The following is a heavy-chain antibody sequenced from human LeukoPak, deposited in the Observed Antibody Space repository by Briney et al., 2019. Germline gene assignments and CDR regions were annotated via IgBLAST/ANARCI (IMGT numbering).Heavy chain of an antibody. CDR1: GGSISSGGYY. CDR2: IYYSGST. V-gene: IGHV4-31*03. D-gene: IGHD5-12*01. J-gene: IGHJ4*02. Sequence: NPSETLSLTFTVSGGSISSGGYYWSWIRQHPGKGLEWIGYIYYSGSTYYNPSLKSRVTISVDTSKNQFSLKLSSVTAADTAVYYCARFTVVDIVANEWGQGTLVTVSS. CDR3: ARFTVVDIVANE.